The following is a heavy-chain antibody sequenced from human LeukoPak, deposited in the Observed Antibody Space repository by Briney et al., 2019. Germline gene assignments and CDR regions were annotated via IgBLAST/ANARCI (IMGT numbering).Heavy chain of an antibody. CDR1: GGFISSGTHY. J-gene: IGHJ4*02. Sequence: PSQTLSLTCDVSGGFISSGTHYWMWVRQPVGKGLEWLGRIFTSGSPTYNSSLESRLIISIDKSKNQFSLNLSSVTAADTAVYYCARGPQHHFDYWGQGTLVTVSS. D-gene: IGHD6-13*01. CDR2: IFTSGSP. CDR3: ARGPQHHFDY. V-gene: IGHV4-61*02.